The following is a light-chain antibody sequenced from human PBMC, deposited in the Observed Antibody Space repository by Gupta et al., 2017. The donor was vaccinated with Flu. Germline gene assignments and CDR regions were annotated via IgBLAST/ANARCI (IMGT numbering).Light chain of an antibody. CDR1: QSITGW. V-gene: IGKV1-5*03. CDR3: QQYESCTGT. J-gene: IGKJ1*01. CDR2: KAS. Sequence: PSTPSASGGDRVTVSGRASQSITGWMAWYQQKPGKAPKLLIYKASSLESGGLSKFSGSGSGTEFTLTISSLQPDEIATYYCQQYESCTGTSGQGTKVEIK.